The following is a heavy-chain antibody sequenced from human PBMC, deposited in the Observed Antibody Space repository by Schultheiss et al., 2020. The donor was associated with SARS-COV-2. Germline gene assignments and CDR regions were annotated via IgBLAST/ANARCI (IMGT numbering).Heavy chain of an antibody. CDR1: GGSISSYY. CDR2: IYYSGST. V-gene: IGHV4-59*01. D-gene: IGHD5-18*01. Sequence: SETLSLTCTVSGGSISSYYWSWIRQPPGKGLEWIGYIYYSGSTNYNPSLKSRVTISVDTSKNQFSLKLRSVTAADTAVYHCARSGYNYGSFDYWGQGTLVTVSS. J-gene: IGHJ4*02. CDR3: ARSGYNYGSFDY.